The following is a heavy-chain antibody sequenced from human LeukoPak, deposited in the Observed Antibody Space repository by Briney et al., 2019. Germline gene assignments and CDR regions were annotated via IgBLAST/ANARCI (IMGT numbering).Heavy chain of an antibody. CDR3: AREVFCSGGTCYRSDN. D-gene: IGHD2-15*01. J-gene: IGHJ4*02. Sequence: SETPSLTCTVSGASISSISYFWGWTRQPPGKGLEWLGSIYYSGSTYYNSSLKSRVTISVDTSKNQFSLRLNSVTAADTAVYYCAREVFCSGGTCYRSDNWGQGTLVTVSS. CDR2: IYYSGST. V-gene: IGHV4-39*02. CDR1: GASISSISYF.